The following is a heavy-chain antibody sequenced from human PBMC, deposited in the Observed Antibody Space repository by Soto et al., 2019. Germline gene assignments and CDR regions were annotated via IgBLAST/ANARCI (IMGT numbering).Heavy chain of an antibody. CDR3: ARLRSRVYDSSGYPDY. Sequence: PGESQKISCKGSGYSFTSYWISWVRQMPGKGLEWMGRIDPSDSYTNYSPSFQGHVTISADKSISTAYLQWSSLKASDTAMYYCARLRSRVYDSSGYPDYWGQGTLVTVSS. CDR2: IDPSDSYT. J-gene: IGHJ4*02. V-gene: IGHV5-10-1*01. D-gene: IGHD3-22*01. CDR1: GYSFTSYW.